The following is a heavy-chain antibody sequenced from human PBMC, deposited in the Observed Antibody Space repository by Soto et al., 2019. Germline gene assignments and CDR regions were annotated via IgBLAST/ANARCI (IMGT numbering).Heavy chain of an antibody. V-gene: IGHV4-34*01. CDR2: INHSGST. J-gene: IGHJ4*02. Sequence: SETLSLTCAVSGGSFSDYSWTWIRQPPGKGLEWIGEINHSGSTNYNPSLKSRVTISVDTSKNQFSLKLSSVTAADTAVYYCARPPDFDYWGQGTLVTVSS. CDR3: ARPPDFDY. CDR1: GGSFSDYS.